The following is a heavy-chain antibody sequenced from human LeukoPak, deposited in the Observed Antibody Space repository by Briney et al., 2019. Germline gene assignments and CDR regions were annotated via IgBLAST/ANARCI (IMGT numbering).Heavy chain of an antibody. V-gene: IGHV3-30*04. CDR1: GFTFSSYA. J-gene: IGHJ4*02. D-gene: IGHD2-15*01. Sequence: PGGSLRLSCAASGFTFSSYAMHWVRQAPGKGLEWGAVISYDGSNKYYADSVKGRFTISRDNSKNTLYLQMNSLRAEDTAVYYCARGEVVVVVAATLDYWGQGTLVTVSS. CDR3: ARGEVVVVVAATLDY. CDR2: ISYDGSNK.